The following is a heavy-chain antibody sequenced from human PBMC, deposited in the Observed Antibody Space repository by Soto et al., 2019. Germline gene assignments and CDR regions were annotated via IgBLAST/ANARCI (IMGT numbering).Heavy chain of an antibody. J-gene: IGHJ6*04. CDR1: GFTVSSYY. Sequence: VQLVESGGGVVQPGGSLRLSCAVSGFTVSSYYMSWVRQPPGKGPEWVALFDNGGKTYYAGSVKGRFTISRDSSKNTLDLQFNSLRTEDIGVYYGVRVDVYFGGGSAYVVPMDVGAKATTVTATS. CDR2: FDNGGKT. CDR3: VRVDVYFGGGSAYVVPMDV. D-gene: IGHD2-15*01. V-gene: IGHV3-66*01.